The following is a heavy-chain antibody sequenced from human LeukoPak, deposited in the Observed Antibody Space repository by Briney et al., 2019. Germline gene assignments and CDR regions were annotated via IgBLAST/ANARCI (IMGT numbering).Heavy chain of an antibody. V-gene: IGHV3-30*18. CDR3: AKDRGYCSGGSCTFDY. J-gene: IGHJ4*02. D-gene: IGHD2-15*01. CDR2: ISYDGSSE. Sequence: GGSLRLSCAVSGFTFGNYGMHWVRQAPGKGLEWVALISYDGSSEYYAGSVKGRFTISRDNSKVTVYLQMNSLKAEDTAVYYCAKDRGYCSGGSCTFDYWGQGTLVTVSS. CDR1: GFTFGNYG.